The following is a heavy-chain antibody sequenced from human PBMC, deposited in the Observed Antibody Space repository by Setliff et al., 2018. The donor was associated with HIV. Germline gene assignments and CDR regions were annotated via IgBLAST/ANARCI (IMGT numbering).Heavy chain of an antibody. CDR3: ARKLRPGHGMDV. Sequence: LRLSCVASEFRFSNYWMAWVRQAPGKGLEWVGNINQDGSEENYVDSVKGRFTISRDNAKKSLYLQMNSLRGEDTAVYYCARKLRPGHGMDVWGQGTTVTVSS. CDR1: EFRFSNYW. D-gene: IGHD3-10*01. J-gene: IGHJ6*02. V-gene: IGHV3-7*01. CDR2: INQDGSEE.